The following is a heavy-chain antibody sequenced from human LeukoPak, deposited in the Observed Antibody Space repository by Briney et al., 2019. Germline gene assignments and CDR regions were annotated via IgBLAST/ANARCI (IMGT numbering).Heavy chain of an antibody. Sequence: GASVKVSCKASGYTFTSYDINWVRQATGLGPECMGWMNPNSGNTGYAQKFQGRVTMTRNTSISTAYLELSSLTSEDTAVYYCARGPNKYDGGNSGSAWFDPWGQGSLVTVSS. CDR1: GYTFTSYD. CDR2: MNPNSGNT. CDR3: ARGPNKYDGGNSGSAWFDP. J-gene: IGHJ5*02. V-gene: IGHV1-8*01. D-gene: IGHD4-23*01.